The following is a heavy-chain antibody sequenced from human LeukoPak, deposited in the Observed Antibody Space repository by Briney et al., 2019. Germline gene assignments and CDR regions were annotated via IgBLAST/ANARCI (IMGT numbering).Heavy chain of an antibody. V-gene: IGHV3-48*01. CDR2: ISSSSSTI. CDR1: GFTFSSYS. J-gene: IGHJ3*02. CDR3: ARAYEDYREAFDI. Sequence: GGSLRLSCAASGFTFSSYSMNWVRQAPGKGLEWVSYISSSSSTIYYADSVKGRFTISRDNAKNSLYLQMNSLRAEDTAVYYCARAYEDYREAFDIWGQGTMVTVSS. D-gene: IGHD4-11*01.